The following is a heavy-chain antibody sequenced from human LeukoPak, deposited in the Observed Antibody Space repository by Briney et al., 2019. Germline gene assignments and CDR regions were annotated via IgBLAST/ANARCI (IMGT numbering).Heavy chain of an antibody. Sequence: GGSLRLSCAASGFTFSSYEMNWVRQAPGKGLEWVSSISSSGSTKYYADSLKGRFTISRDNARNSLYLQMNSLRAEDTAVYYCHYDSSGLDAFDIWGQGTMVTVS. D-gene: IGHD3-22*01. J-gene: IGHJ3*02. CDR2: ISSSGSTK. V-gene: IGHV3-48*03. CDR3: HYDSSGLDAFDI. CDR1: GFTFSSYE.